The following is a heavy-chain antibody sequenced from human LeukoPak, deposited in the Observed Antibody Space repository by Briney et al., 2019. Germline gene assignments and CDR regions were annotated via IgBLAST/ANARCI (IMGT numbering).Heavy chain of an antibody. D-gene: IGHD3-22*01. V-gene: IGHV3-66*01. J-gene: IGHJ6*02. Sequence: GGSLRLSCAASGFSVSSNYMSWVRQAPGKGLEWVLVIYTGGATYYADSVRGRFTISRDNSKNTLYLQMNSLRAEDTAVYYCARDRRSGGLYYYDSSGPGGMDVWGQGTTVTVSS. CDR3: ARDRRSGGLYYYDSSGPGGMDV. CDR2: IYTGGAT. CDR1: GFSVSSNY.